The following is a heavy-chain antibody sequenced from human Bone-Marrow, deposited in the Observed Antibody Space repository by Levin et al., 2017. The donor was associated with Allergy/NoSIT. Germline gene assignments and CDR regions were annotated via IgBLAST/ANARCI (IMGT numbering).Heavy chain of an antibody. CDR1: GFTFSSYN. D-gene: IGHD3-22*01. CDR3: ARGLYYSDSSGLGV. Sequence: GESLKISCEASGFTFSSYNMNWVRQAPGKGLEWVSYISSGSITLKYADSVKGRFTISRDNGKNSMYLQMNSLRAEDTAMYYCARGLYYSDSSGLGVWGQGTMVTVSS. CDR2: ISSGSITL. J-gene: IGHJ3*01. V-gene: IGHV3-48*01.